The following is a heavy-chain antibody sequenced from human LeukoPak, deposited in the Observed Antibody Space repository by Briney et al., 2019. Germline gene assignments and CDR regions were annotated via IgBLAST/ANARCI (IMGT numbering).Heavy chain of an antibody. CDR1: GFSISSGYY. D-gene: IGHD3/OR15-3a*01. CDR2: IYHSGST. Sequence: PSETLSLTCTVSGFSISSGYYWGWIRQPPGKGLEWIGSIYHSGSTYYNPSLKSRVTISVDTSKNQFSLKLSSVTAADTAVYYCARGWTSLFWFDPWGQGTLVTVSS. J-gene: IGHJ5*02. V-gene: IGHV4-38-2*02. CDR3: ARGWTSLFWFDP.